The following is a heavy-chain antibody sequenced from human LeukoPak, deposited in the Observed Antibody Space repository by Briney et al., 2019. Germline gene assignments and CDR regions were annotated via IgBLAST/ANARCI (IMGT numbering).Heavy chain of an antibody. V-gene: IGHV3-74*01. CDR1: GFTFSSYW. CDR3: ARDPYCSSTSCHSTGGDY. J-gene: IGHJ4*02. D-gene: IGHD2-2*01. Sequence: PGGSPRLSCAASGFTFSSYWMHWVRQAPGKGLVWVSRINSDGSSTSYADSVKGRFTISRDNAKNTLYLQMNSLRAEDTAVYYCARDPYCSSTSCHSTGGDYWGQGTLVTVSS. CDR2: INSDGSST.